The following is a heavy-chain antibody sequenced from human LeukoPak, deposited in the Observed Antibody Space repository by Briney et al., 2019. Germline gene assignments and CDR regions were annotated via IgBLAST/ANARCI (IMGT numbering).Heavy chain of an antibody. CDR2: IYTSGST. CDR3: AGSPVTTWWFDP. J-gene: IGHJ5*02. D-gene: IGHD4-17*01. CDR1: GGSISSGTYF. V-gene: IGHV4-61*02. Sequence: PSETLSLTCTVSGGSISSGTYFWNWIRQPAGKGLEWIGRIYTSGSTNYNPSLKSRVTISVDTSKTQFSLKLSSVTAADTAVYYCAGSPVTTWWFDPWGQGALVTVSS.